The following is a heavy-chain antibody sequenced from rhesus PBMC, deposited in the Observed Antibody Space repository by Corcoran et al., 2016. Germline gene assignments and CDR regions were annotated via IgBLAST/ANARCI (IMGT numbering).Heavy chain of an antibody. CDR3: AREQLLYYFDY. CDR2: IYGSSGST. J-gene: IGHJ4*01. CDR1: GGALSDNFY. D-gene: IGHD6-13*01. V-gene: IGHV4S7*01. Sequence: QVQLQESGPGLVKPSETLSLTCAVSGGALSDNFYWNWTRHPPGKGLEWIGNIYGSSGSTYYNPSLKSRVTISKDTSKNQFSLKLSSVTAADTAVYYCAREQLLYYFDYWGQGVLVTVSS.